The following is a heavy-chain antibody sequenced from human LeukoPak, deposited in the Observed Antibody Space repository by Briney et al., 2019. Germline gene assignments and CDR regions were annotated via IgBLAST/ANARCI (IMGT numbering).Heavy chain of an antibody. CDR1: GFTFSSYA. J-gene: IGHJ4*02. CDR3: AKRTNWNDGYFDY. Sequence: GGSLRLSCAASGFTFSSYAMSWVRQAPGKGLEWVSAIRGSGGSTYYADSVKGRFTISRDNSKNTLYLQMNSLRAEDTAVYYCAKRTNWNDGYFDYWGQGTLVTVSS. V-gene: IGHV3-23*01. CDR2: IRGSGGST. D-gene: IGHD1-1*01.